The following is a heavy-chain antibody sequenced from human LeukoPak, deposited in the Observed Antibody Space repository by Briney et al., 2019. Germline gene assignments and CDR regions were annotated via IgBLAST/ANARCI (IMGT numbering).Heavy chain of an antibody. J-gene: IGHJ4*02. D-gene: IGHD6-19*01. V-gene: IGHV3-23*01. CDR1: GFTLSSYA. Sequence: GASLRLSCAACGFTLSSYAMSWVRQAPGEGGEWVSAISGSGGSTYYADSVKGRFTISRDNSKNTLYLQMNSLRAEDTAVYSCANSLAVAGTEPNSWWGQGTLVTVSS. CDR2: ISGSGGST. CDR3: ANSLAVAGTEPNSW.